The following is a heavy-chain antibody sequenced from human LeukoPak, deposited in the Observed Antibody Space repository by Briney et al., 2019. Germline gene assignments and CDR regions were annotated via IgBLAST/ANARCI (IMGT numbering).Heavy chain of an antibody. V-gene: IGHV3-21*01. CDR3: ARGLYSNYYYYYMDV. D-gene: IGHD4-11*01. CDR2: ISSSSSYI. J-gene: IGHJ6*03. CDR1: GFTFSSYS. Sequence: GGSLRLSCAASGFTFSSYSMNWVRQAPGKGLEWVSSISSSSSYIYYADSVKGRFTISRDNAKNSLYLQMNSLRAEDTAVYYCARGLYSNYYYYYMDVWGKGTTVTVSS.